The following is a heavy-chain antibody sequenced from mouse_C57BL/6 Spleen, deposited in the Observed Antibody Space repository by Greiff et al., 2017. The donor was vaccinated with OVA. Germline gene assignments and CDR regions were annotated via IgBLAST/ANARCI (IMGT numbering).Heavy chain of an antibody. V-gene: IGHV2-5*01. CDR2: IWRGGST. J-gene: IGHJ4*01. CDR3: AKSTTVVGPYAMDY. D-gene: IGHD1-1*01. Sequence: VQLQQSGPGLVQPSQSLSITCTVSGFSLTSYGVHWVRQSPGKGLEWLGVIWRGGSTDYNAAFMSRLSITKDNSKSQVFFKMNSLQADDTAIYYCAKSTTVVGPYAMDYWGQGTSVTVSS. CDR1: GFSLTSYG.